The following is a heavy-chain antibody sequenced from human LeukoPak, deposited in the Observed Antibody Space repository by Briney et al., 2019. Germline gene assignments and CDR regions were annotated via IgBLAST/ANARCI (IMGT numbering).Heavy chain of an antibody. V-gene: IGHV4-39*07. CDR2: IYYLGFP. D-gene: IGHD3-22*01. CDR3: ARDKRDFYDSSRYYQNDAFDI. CDR1: RGSISGSNYY. Sequence: SETLSLTCTASRGSISGSNYYWGWIRQPPGKGLEWIGSIYYLGFPYSDPSLKSRVTMSVDTSKNQFSLKLTSVTAADTAVYYCARDKRDFYDSSRYYQNDAFDIWGPGTMVTVSS. J-gene: IGHJ3*02.